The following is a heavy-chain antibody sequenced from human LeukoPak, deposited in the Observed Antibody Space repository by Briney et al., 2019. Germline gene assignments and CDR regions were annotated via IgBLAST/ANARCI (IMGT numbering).Heavy chain of an antibody. CDR2: ISSSGSNT. CDR1: GFTFSDYY. J-gene: IGHJ4*02. Sequence: GGSLRLSCAASGFTFSDYYMSWVRQAPGKGLEWISSISSSGSNTNYADSVKGRFTISRDNAKNSLYLQMNSLRAEDTAVYFCARGGFRLIDYWGQGTLVTVSS. CDR3: ARGGFRLIDY. V-gene: IGHV3-11*05.